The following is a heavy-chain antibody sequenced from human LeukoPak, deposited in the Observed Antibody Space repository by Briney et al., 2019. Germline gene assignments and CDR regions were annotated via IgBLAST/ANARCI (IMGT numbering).Heavy chain of an antibody. V-gene: IGHV4-4*02. Sequence: PSGTLSLTCVVSGGSISSSNWWGWVRQPPGKGLEWIGEIYHDGSTNYNPSLKSRVTISIDTSKNQFSLKLSSVTAADTAVYYSAISTVTTPIGYFDYWGQGTLVTVSS. D-gene: IGHD4-17*01. CDR3: AISTVTTPIGYFDY. CDR1: GGSISSSNW. J-gene: IGHJ4*02. CDR2: IYHDGST.